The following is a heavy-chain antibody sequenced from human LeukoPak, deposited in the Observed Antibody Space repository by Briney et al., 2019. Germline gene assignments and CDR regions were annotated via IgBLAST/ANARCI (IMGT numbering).Heavy chain of an antibody. D-gene: IGHD6-19*01. CDR1: GYTFTIYV. CDR3: ARDLGGVQQWLVGYFDY. J-gene: IGHJ4*02. CDR2: ISVYNGNT. Sequence: GASVKVSCKASGYTFTIYVISWVRQAPGQGLEWMGWISVYNGNTNHAQKLQGRVTMTTDTSTSTAYMELRSLRSDDTAVYYCARDLGGVQQWLVGYFDYWGQGTLVTVSS. V-gene: IGHV1-18*01.